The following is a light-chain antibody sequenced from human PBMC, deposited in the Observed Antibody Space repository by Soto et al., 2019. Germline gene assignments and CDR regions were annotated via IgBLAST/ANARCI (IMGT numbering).Light chain of an antibody. Sequence: QSVLTQPASVSGSPGQSITISCTGTNSDIGAYNSVSWYQQHPGKAPKLMIFEVTKRPSGISTRVSGSKSANTASLTISGLQAEDAADYYCSSFTSSNTVIFGGGTKVTVL. V-gene: IGLV2-14*01. CDR1: NSDIGAYNS. CDR2: EVT. J-gene: IGLJ2*01. CDR3: SSFTSSNTVI.